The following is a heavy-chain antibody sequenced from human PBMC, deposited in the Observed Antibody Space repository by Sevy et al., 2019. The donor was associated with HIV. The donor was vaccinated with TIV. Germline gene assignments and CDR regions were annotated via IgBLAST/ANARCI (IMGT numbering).Heavy chain of an antibody. Sequence: ASVKVSCKASGGTFSSYGISWVRQAPGQGLEWMGGLIPILGTVNYAQKFQGRVTITADESTKTAYMELSSLRSEDTAVYYCARGGGNGWYYFVYWVQETLVTVSS. V-gene: IGHV1-69*13. D-gene: IGHD6-19*01. CDR3: ARGGGNGWYYFVY. CDR2: LIPILGTV. CDR1: GGTFSSYG. J-gene: IGHJ4*02.